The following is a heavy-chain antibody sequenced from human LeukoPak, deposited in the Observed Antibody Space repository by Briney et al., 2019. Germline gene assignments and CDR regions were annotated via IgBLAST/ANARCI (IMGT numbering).Heavy chain of an antibody. V-gene: IGHV1-18*01. Sequence: ASVKVSCKASGYTFIKYGISWVRQAPGQGLEWMGWISGYNAYTHYAQKLQGRVTMTTDTSTSTAYMELRSLRSDDTAVYYCARDRRLDYQLPADNWGQGTLVTVSS. CDR1: GYTFIKYG. CDR2: ISGYNAYT. CDR3: ARDRRLDYQLPADN. D-gene: IGHD2-2*01. J-gene: IGHJ4*02.